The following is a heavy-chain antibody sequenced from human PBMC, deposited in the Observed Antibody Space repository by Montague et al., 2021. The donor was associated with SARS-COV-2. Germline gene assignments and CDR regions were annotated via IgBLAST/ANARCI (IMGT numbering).Heavy chain of an antibody. V-gene: IGHV4-61*01. J-gene: IGHJ4*02. CDR1: GVSISSGSYY. CDR2: VYHTGST. Sequence: SETLSLTRSVSGVSISSGSYYWSWVRQPPGKGLKWIGYVYHTGSTNYXPSLKSRVTLSIDTSKNQFSLNLTSVTAADTAVYYCVREKYYFDDSGSKWGQGTLVTV. CDR3: VREKYYFDDSGSK. D-gene: IGHD3-22*01.